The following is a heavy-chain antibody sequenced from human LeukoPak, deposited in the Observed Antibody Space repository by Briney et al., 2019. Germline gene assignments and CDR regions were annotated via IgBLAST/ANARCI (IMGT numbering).Heavy chain of an antibody. D-gene: IGHD3-22*01. J-gene: IGHJ3*02. CDR2: IYTSGST. CDR3: ARGVGSYDSSGYYRAAFDI. CDR1: GGSISSGSYY. Sequence: SETLSLTCTVSGGSISSGSYYWSWIRQPAGKGLEWIGRIYTSGSTNYNPSLKSRVTMSVDTSKNQFSLKLSSVTAADTAVYYCARGVGSYDSSGYYRAAFDIWGQGTMVTVSS. V-gene: IGHV4-61*02.